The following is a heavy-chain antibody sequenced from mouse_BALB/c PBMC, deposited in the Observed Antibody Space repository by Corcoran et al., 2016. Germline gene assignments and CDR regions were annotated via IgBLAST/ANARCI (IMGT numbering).Heavy chain of an antibody. CDR3: ARRGDGYFDV. V-gene: IGHV1-7*01. CDR2: INPSTGYT. CDR1: GYTFTSYW. Sequence: QVQLQQSGAELAKPGASVKMSCKASGYTFTSYWMHWVKQRPGQGLEWIGYINPSTGYTEYNQKFKDKATLTADKSSSTAYMQLSSLTSEDSAVYYCARRGDGYFDVWGAGTTVTVSS. J-gene: IGHJ1*01.